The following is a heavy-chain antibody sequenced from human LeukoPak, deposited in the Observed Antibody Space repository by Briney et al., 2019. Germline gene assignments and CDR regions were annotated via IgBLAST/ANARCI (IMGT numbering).Heavy chain of an antibody. CDR1: GGSISGYY. Sequence: SETLSLTCTVSGGSISGYYWSWIRQPAGKGLEWIGRIYTSGSTNYNPSLKSRVTMSVDTSKNQFSLKLSSVTAADTAVYYCARVGMVRGVPWVAWFDPWGQGTLVTVSS. V-gene: IGHV4-4*07. CDR2: IYTSGST. J-gene: IGHJ5*02. D-gene: IGHD3-10*01. CDR3: ARVGMVRGVPWVAWFDP.